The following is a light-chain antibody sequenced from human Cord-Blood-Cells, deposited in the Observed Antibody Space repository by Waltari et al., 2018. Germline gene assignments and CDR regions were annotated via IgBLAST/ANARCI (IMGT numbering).Light chain of an antibody. Sequence: QSALTQPASVSGSPGQSITISCTATSSAVGGDSFVSWYQQHPGKAPKLMIYDVRNRPSGVSNRFSGSKSGNTASLTISGLQAEDEADYYCSSYTSSSTWVFGGGTKLTVL. CDR2: DVR. V-gene: IGLV2-14*03. CDR3: SSYTSSSTWV. CDR1: SSAVGGDSF. J-gene: IGLJ3*02.